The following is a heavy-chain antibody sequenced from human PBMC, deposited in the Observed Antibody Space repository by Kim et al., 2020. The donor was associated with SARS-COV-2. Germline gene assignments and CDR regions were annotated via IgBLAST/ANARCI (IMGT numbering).Heavy chain of an antibody. J-gene: IGHJ6*02. CDR1: GFTFSSYG. D-gene: IGHD3-10*01. V-gene: IGHV3-30*03. CDR2: ISYDGSNK. Sequence: GGSLRLSCAASGFTFSSYGMHWVRQAPGKGLEWVAVISYDGSNKYYADSVKGRFTISRDNSKNTLYLQMNSLRAEDTAVYYCALIIGRLLEGMDVWGQGTTVTVSS. CDR3: ALIIGRLLEGMDV.